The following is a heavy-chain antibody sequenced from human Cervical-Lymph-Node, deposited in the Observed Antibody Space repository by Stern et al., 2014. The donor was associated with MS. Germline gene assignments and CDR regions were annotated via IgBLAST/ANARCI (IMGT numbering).Heavy chain of an antibody. CDR3: ARRAVTDAFDI. CDR2: IYTSGST. V-gene: IGHV4-61*02. CDR1: GGSISSGSYY. J-gene: IGHJ3*02. D-gene: IGHD6-19*01. Sequence: VQLVESGPGLVKPSQTLSLTCTVSGGSISSGSYYWSWIRQPAGKGLEWIGRIYTSGSTNYHPSLKSRVTISVDPSTNHFSLKLGSVTAADTAVYYCARRAVTDAFDIWGQGTMVTVSS.